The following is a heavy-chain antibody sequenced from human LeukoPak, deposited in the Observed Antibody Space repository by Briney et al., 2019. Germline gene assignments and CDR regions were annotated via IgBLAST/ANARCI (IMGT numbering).Heavy chain of an antibody. CDR1: GGSISSSSYY. J-gene: IGHJ4*02. CDR3: ATLGVISSSPVDY. Sequence: LETLSLTCTVSGGSISSSSYYWGWIRQPPGKGLEWIGSIYYSGSTYYNPSLKSRVTISVDTSKNQFSLKLSSVTAADTAVYYCATLGVISSSPVDYWGQGTLVTVSS. V-gene: IGHV4-39*01. D-gene: IGHD6-13*01. CDR2: IYYSGST.